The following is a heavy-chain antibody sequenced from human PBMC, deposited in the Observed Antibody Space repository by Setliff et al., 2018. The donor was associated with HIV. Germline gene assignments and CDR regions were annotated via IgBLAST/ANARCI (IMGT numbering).Heavy chain of an antibody. CDR2: ISSSAVST. Sequence: GGSLRLSCAASGLTFSSYSMSWVRQAPGKGLEWVSGISSSAVSTYYKDSVKGRFTISRDNSKNTVYLQMNSLRPEDTAVYYCARPRLYSNALEYWGQGTLVTVSS. D-gene: IGHD6-13*01. CDR1: GLTFSSYS. J-gene: IGHJ4*02. V-gene: IGHV3-23*01. CDR3: ARPRLYSNALEY.